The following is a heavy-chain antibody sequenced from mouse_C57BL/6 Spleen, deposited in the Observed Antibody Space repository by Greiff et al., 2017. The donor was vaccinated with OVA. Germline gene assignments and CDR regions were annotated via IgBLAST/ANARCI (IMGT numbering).Heavy chain of an antibody. V-gene: IGHV1-53*01. Sequence: QVHVKQPGTELVKPGASVKLSCKASGYTFTSYWMHWVKQRPGQGLEWIGNINPSNGGTNYNDKFKSKATLTVDKSSSTAYMQLSSLTSEDSAVYYCARTTRVTTDGYAMDYWGQGTSVTVSS. J-gene: IGHJ4*01. CDR1: GYTFTSYW. D-gene: IGHD2-2*01. CDR2: INPSNGGT. CDR3: ARTTRVTTDGYAMDY.